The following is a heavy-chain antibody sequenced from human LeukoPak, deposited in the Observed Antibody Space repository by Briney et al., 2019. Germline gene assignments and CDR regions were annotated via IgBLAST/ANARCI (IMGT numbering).Heavy chain of an antibody. CDR3: AREMATIADASDI. D-gene: IGHD5-24*01. CDR1: GFTFSNYG. J-gene: IGHJ3*02. CDR2: IWYDGSNK. Sequence: GGSLRLSCAASGFTFSNYGMHWVRQAPGKGLEWVAVIWYDGSNKYYADSVKGRFTISRDNSKNTLYLQMNSLRAEDTAVYYCAREMATIADASDIWGQGTMVTVSS. V-gene: IGHV3-33*01.